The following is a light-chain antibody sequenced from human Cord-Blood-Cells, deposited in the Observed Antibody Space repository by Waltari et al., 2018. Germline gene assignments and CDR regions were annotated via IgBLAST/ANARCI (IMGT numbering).Light chain of an antibody. Sequence: DIQMTQSPSSLSASVGDRVTITCRASQSISSYLNWYHQKPGKAPKLLIYGESSLQSGVPSRFSGSGAGTDVTLSISSLQPEDVATYYCHQSYSTPYTFGQGTKLEIK. CDR3: HQSYSTPYT. CDR1: QSISSY. J-gene: IGKJ2*01. V-gene: IGKV1-39*01. CDR2: GES.